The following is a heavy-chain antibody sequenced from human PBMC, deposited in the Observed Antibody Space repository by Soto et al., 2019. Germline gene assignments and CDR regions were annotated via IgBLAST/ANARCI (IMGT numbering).Heavy chain of an antibody. CDR3: ASHYDFLTGYYPTPFDP. D-gene: IGHD3-9*01. J-gene: IGHJ5*02. CDR2: IIPIFGTA. Sequence: GASVKVSCKASGGTFSSYAISWVRQAPGQGLEWMGGIIPIFGTANYAQKFQGRVTITADKSTSTAYMELSSLRSEDTAVYYCASHYDFLTGYYPTPFDPWGQGTLVTVSS. CDR1: GGTFSSYA. V-gene: IGHV1-69*06.